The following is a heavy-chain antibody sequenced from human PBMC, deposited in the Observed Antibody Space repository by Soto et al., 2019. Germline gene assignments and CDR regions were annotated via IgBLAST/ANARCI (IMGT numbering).Heavy chain of an antibody. Sequence: EVQLLESGGGLVQPGGSLTLSCAASGFTFSSYAMSWVRQAPGKGLEWVSAISGSGLNTYYAESVKGRFTISRDNSKKTLYLQLNSLRAEDTAIYYCAKAFPPYYGSGSSYYFTFWGQGTLVTVSS. CDR1: GFTFSSYA. CDR3: AKAFPPYYGSGSSYYFTF. J-gene: IGHJ4*02. CDR2: ISGSGLNT. D-gene: IGHD3-10*01. V-gene: IGHV3-23*01.